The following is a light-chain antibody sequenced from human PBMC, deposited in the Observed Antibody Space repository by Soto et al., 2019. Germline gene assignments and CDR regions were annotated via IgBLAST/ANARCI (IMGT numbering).Light chain of an antibody. Sequence: DTVITQSPDSLAVSLGERATINCKSSQSVFHSANNMNYLAWYQQKPGQSPKLLISWASIRDSGVPDRFSGSGSGTDFTLTINSLQAEDAAVYYCQQFYNTPPYTFGQGTRLEIK. J-gene: IGKJ2*01. CDR2: WAS. CDR3: QQFYNTPPYT. CDR1: QSVFHSANNMNY. V-gene: IGKV4-1*01.